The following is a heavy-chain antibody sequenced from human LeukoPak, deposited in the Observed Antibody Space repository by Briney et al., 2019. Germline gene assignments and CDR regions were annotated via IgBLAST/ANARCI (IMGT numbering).Heavy chain of an antibody. Sequence: ASVKVSFTASGYTFTGYYMHWVRQAPGQGLEWMGWINPNSGGTNYAQKFQGRVTMTRDTSISTAYMELSRLRSDDTAVYYCARDNYYDSSGSFDYWGQGTLVTVSS. CDR1: GYTFTGYY. CDR2: INPNSGGT. V-gene: IGHV1-2*02. D-gene: IGHD3-22*01. CDR3: ARDNYYDSSGSFDY. J-gene: IGHJ4*02.